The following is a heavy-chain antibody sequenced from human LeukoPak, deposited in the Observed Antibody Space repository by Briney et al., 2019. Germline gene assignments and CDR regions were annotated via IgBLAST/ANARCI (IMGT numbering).Heavy chain of an antibody. J-gene: IGHJ4*02. V-gene: IGHV4-59*01. D-gene: IGHD5-12*01. CDR3: ARGHGYSGHALAY. CDR1: GTSINDYY. CDR2: IYFSGHT. Sequence: SETLSLTCTVSGTSINDYYWSWIRQPPGKRLEWIGYIYFSGHTNYSPPLKSRVTMSLDAPRDHFSLQLNSVTAANTAVYYCARGHGYSGHALAYWGQGILVTVSS.